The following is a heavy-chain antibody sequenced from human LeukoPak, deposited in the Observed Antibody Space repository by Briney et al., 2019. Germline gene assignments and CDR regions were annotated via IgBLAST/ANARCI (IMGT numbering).Heavy chain of an antibody. V-gene: IGHV4-38-2*02. CDR1: GYSISSGYY. Sequence: SETLSLTCTVSGYSISSGYYWGWIRQPPGKGLEWIGSIYHSGSTYYNPSLKSRVTISVDTSKNQFSLKLSSVTAADTAVYYCARDVSGYVDYWGQGTLVTVSS. J-gene: IGHJ4*02. CDR3: ARDVSGYVDY. CDR2: IYHSGST. D-gene: IGHD3-22*01.